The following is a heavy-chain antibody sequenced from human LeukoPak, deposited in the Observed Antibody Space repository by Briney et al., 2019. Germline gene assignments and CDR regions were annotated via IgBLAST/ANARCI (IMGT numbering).Heavy chain of an antibody. J-gene: IGHJ4*02. D-gene: IGHD4-11*01. CDR3: AKERATTTSFDY. Sequence: GGSLRLSCAASGFTFSSFPMSWVRQAPGTGLEWVSIIGGNGGGTCYADSVKGRFTISRDNSKNTLYLQMNSLRAEDTAVYFCAKERATTTSFDYWGQGTLVTVSS. CDR2: IGGNGGGT. CDR1: GFTFSSFP. V-gene: IGHV3-23*01.